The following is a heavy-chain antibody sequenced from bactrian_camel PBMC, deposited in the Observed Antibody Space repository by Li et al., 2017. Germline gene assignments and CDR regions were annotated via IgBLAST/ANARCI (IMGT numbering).Heavy chain of an antibody. V-gene: IGHV3S55*01. CDR3: AARGPYCYTKLSVRDFTY. CDR1: GDTFSCNR. D-gene: IGHD2*01. CDR2: IDTEGTV. Sequence: HVQLVESGGGSVQAGGSLRLSCAASGDTFSCNRMGWFRQLPGQEREALATIDTEGTVTYVDSVKGRFTISKDKAENTLHLQMDSLIPEDTAMYYCAARGPYCYTKLSVRDFTYWGQGTQVTVS. J-gene: IGHJ6*01.